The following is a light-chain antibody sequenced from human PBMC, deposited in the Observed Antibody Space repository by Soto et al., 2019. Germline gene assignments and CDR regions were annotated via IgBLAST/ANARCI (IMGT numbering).Light chain of an antibody. V-gene: IGKV1-39*01. CDR1: QTISTY. CDR3: HHSFNIPYT. CDR2: AAS. Sequence: IQMTQSPSSLSASVGDRVTITCRASQTISTYLNWYQQNPGKAPKLLIYAASNLQSGVPSRFSGRGSGTDFTLTINSLQPEDFATYYCHHSFNIPYTFGQGTKLELK. J-gene: IGKJ2*01.